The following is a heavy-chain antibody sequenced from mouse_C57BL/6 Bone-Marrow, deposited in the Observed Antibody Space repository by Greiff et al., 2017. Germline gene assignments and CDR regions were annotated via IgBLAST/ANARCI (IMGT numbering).Heavy chain of an antibody. D-gene: IGHD2-4*01. V-gene: IGHV3-6*01. J-gene: IGHJ3*01. CDR2: ISYDGSN. CDR3: ARGSGLRPFAY. CDR1: GYSITSGYY. Sequence: ESGPGLVKPSQSLSLTCSVTGYSITSGYYWNWIRQFPGNKLEWMGYISYDGSNNYNPSLKNRISITRDTSKNQFFLKLNSVTTEDTATYYCARGSGLRPFAYWCQGTLVTVSA.